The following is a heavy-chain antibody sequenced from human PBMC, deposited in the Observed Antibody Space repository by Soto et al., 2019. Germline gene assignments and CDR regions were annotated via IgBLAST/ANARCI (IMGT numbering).Heavy chain of an antibody. V-gene: IGHV3-21*06. Sequence: LRLSCSASEFAFTRYSMKLVRQAPLKGLEWVASIIITTNYIYYGDSLKVRLTISRDNAKNSMYLQMNTLRAEDTAVYYCARESEDLPSNLEYWRQGTLVSVSS. CDR3: ARESEDLPSNLEY. J-gene: IGHJ4*02. CDR1: EFAFTRYS. CDR2: IIITTNYI.